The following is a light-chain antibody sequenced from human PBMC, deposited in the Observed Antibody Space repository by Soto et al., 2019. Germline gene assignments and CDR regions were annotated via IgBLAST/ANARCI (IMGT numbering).Light chain of an antibody. V-gene: IGKV1-5*03. CDR2: RAS. Sequence: DIQMTQSPSTLSASVGDRVTITCRASQTISSWLAWYQQKPGKAPNLLIYRASRLETGISSRFSGSGSGTEFSLTISSLQPDDVATYYCQQYNSYSYTFGQGTKLEIK. CDR3: QQYNSYSYT. J-gene: IGKJ2*01. CDR1: QTISSW.